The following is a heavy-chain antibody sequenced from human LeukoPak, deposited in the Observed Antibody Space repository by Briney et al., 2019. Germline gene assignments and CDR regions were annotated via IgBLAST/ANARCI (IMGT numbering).Heavy chain of an antibody. J-gene: IGHJ4*02. D-gene: IGHD3-10*01. CDR1: GFTFSSYA. CDR3: AKVHHLWCGEKLIDY. V-gene: IGHV3-23*01. CDR2: ISGSGGST. Sequence: PGGSLRLSCAASGFTFSSYAMSWVRQAPGKGLEWVSAISGSGGSTYYADSVKGRFTISRDNSKNTLYLQMNSLRAEDTAVYYCAKVHHLWCGEKLIDYWGQGTLVTVSS.